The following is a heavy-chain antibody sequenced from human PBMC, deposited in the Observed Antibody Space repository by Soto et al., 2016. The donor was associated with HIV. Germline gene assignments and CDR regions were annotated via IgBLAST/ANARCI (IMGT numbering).Heavy chain of an antibody. J-gene: IGHJ6*03. V-gene: IGHV1-69*10. D-gene: IGHD4-17*01. CDR3: ARGPYYGDYPDYSYYYMDV. Sequence: QVQLVQSGAEVKKPGSSVKVSCKASGGTFTTSAISWVRQAPGQGLEWMGGIIPILVLTKYAQKFQGRVTITADKSTSTAYMELSSLRSDDTAVYYCARGPYYGDYPDYSYYYMDVWGKGTTVTVSS. CDR2: IIPILVLT. CDR1: GGTFTTSA.